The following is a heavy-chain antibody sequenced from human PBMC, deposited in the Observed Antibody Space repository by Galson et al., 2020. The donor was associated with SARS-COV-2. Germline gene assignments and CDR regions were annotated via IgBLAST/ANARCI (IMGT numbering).Heavy chain of an antibody. J-gene: IGHJ6*03. CDR1: GYTFTSYY. D-gene: IGHD3-3*01. Sequence: ASVKVSCKASGYTFTSYYMHWVRQAPGQGLEWMGIINPSGGSTSYAQKFQGRVTMTRDTSTSTVYMELSSLRSEDTAVYYCARDMGRNYDFWGGYYTRSDAPAYYYYMDGWGKGTTVTVSS. CDR3: ARDMGRNYDFWGGYYTRSDAPAYYYYMDG. V-gene: IGHV1-46*01. CDR2: INPSGGST.